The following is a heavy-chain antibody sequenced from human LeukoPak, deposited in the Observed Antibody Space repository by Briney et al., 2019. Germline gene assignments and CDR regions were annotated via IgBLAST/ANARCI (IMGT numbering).Heavy chain of an antibody. CDR3: ARVRPAYCSGGSCYLGYFQH. J-gene: IGHJ1*01. V-gene: IGHV3-48*04. D-gene: IGHD2-15*01. CDR2: ISRSSGTI. Sequence: GGSLRLSCAASGFTFSSYNLNWVRQAPGKGLEWVSYISRSSGTIYYADSVKGRFTISRDNAKNSLYLQMNSLRAEDTAVYYCARVRPAYCSGGSCYLGYFQHWGQGTLVTVSS. CDR1: GFTFSSYN.